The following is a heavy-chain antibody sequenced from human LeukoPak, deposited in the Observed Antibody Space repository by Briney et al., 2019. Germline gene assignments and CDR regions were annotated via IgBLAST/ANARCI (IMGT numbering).Heavy chain of an antibody. CDR2: SNPNSGGT. Sequence: VASVKVSCKTSGYTFTDCYIHWVRQAPGQVLEWMGWSNPNSGGTNYAQKFQGGVTMTGDTSIRTAYMELSRLRADDTAVYYCAGGMGRYSSSFFDYWGQGTLVTVSS. J-gene: IGHJ4*02. CDR1: GYTFTDCY. D-gene: IGHD1-26*01. CDR3: AGGMGRYSSSFFDY. V-gene: IGHV1-2*02.